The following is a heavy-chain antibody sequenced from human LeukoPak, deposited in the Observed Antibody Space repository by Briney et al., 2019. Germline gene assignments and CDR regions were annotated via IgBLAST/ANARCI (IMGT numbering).Heavy chain of an antibody. J-gene: IGHJ4*02. Sequence: PEGSLRLSCTASGFIFSNYWMTWVRQAPGKGLEWVAQINQDGSKEYYIDSVKARLSISRDNARNSLSLQMNSLRAEDTAVYYCVRDGGVSGYDLLDYWGQGTLVTVSS. CDR3: VRDGGVSGYDLLDY. CDR2: INQDGSKE. V-gene: IGHV3-7*01. D-gene: IGHD5-12*01. CDR1: GFIFSNYW.